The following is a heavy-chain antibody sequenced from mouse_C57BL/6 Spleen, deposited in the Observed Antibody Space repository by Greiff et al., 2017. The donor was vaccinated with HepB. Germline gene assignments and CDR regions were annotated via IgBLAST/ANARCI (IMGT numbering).Heavy chain of an antibody. V-gene: IGHV1-15*01. CDR1: GYTFTDYE. Sequence: QVHVKQSGAELVRPGASVTLSCKASGYTFTDYEMHWVKQTPVHGLEWIGAIDPETGGTAYNQKFKGKAILTADKSSSTAYMELRSLTSEDSAVYYCTRDGYSPWFAYWGQGTLVTVSA. CDR2: IDPETGGT. CDR3: TRDGYSPWFAY. J-gene: IGHJ3*01. D-gene: IGHD2-3*01.